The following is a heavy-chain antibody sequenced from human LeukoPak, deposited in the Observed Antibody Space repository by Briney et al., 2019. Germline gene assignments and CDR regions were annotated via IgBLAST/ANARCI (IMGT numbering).Heavy chain of an antibody. D-gene: IGHD4-17*01. V-gene: IGHV1-69*05. Sequence: SVKVSCKASGGTFSSYAISWVRQAPAQGLEWVGRIIPIFGTANYAQKSQGRVTIPTDESTSTAYMELSSLTSEDTAVYYCARDPSDYGDRFESRGQGTLVTVSS. CDR3: ARDPSDYGDRFES. CDR2: IIPIFGTA. J-gene: IGHJ4*02. CDR1: GGTFSSYA.